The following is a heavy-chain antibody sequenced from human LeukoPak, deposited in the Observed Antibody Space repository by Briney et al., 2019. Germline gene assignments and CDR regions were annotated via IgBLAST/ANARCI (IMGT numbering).Heavy chain of an antibody. Sequence: GSLRLSCAASGFTFSSYAMSWVRQAPGKGLEWVSAISGSGDSTYYADSVKGRFTISRDNSKNTLYLQMNSLRAEDTAVYYCAKDAPVNIVVVPAANSWGQGTLVTVSS. CDR1: GFTFSSYA. D-gene: IGHD2-2*01. V-gene: IGHV3-23*01. CDR2: ISGSGDST. J-gene: IGHJ4*02. CDR3: AKDAPVNIVVVPAANS.